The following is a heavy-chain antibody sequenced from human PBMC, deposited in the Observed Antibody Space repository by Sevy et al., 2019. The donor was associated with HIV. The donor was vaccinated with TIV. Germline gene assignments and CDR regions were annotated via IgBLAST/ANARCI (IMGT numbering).Heavy chain of an antibody. D-gene: IGHD2-2*01. V-gene: IGHV3-23*01. J-gene: IGHJ3*02. Sequence: GGSLRLSCAASGFTFTNYAMYWVRQAPGKGLEWVSVISAGGGSTYYAHSVKGRFTISRDNSKSTLYLQMQSLRAEGTALYSCAKISLPVGVPAAANDAFDIWGQGTMVTVSS. CDR1: GFTFTNYA. CDR2: ISAGGGST. CDR3: AKISLPVGVPAAANDAFDI.